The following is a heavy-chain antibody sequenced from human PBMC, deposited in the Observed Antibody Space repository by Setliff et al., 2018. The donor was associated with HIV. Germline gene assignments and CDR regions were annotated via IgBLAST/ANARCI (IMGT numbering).Heavy chain of an antibody. V-gene: IGHV4-61*09. J-gene: IGHJ4*02. CDR3: ARRKSGSSYRFFNY. CDR1: GPPIGIGSYY. D-gene: IGHD3-16*02. CDR2: ISASGSS. Sequence: SETLSLTCTGSGPPIGIGSYYWTWIRQPAGRGLEWIGHISASGSSKFNPTPQSRVTLSVGPSNNQFSLNLTSVTAAETAVYYCARRKSGSSYRFFNYWGLGSLVTVSS.